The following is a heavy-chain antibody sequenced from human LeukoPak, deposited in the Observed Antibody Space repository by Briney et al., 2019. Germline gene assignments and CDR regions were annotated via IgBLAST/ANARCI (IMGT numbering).Heavy chain of an antibody. Sequence: PGGSLRLSCAASGFPFSGYAMYWVRQAPGKGLEFVSGIHGNGGNTLYANSVKGRFTISRDNSKNTLYLQVGSLRGEDMAVYYCARAQTGATSYYFDDWGQGTPVTVSS. CDR3: ARAQTGATSYYFDD. J-gene: IGHJ4*02. D-gene: IGHD1-7*01. CDR1: GFPFSGYA. V-gene: IGHV3-64*01. CDR2: IHGNGGNT.